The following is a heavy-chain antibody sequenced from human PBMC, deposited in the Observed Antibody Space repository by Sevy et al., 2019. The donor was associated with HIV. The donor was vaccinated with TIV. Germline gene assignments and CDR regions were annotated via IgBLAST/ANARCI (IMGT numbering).Heavy chain of an antibody. Sequence: ASVKVSCKASGYTFTSYDINWVRQATGQGLEWMGWMNPNSGNTGYAQKFQGRVTITRNTSISTAYMELSSLRSEDTAVYYCARGNSSGWYSNWWWDYYYYMDVWGKGTTVTVSS. D-gene: IGHD6-19*01. CDR1: GYTFTSYD. V-gene: IGHV1-8*03. J-gene: IGHJ6*03. CDR3: ARGNSSGWYSNWWWDYYYYMDV. CDR2: MNPNSGNT.